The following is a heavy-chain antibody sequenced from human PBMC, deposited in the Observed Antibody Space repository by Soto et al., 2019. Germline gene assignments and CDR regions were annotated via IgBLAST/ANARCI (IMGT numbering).Heavy chain of an antibody. V-gene: IGHV4-30-4*01. Sequence: SETLSLTCTVSGGSISSGDYYWSWIRQPPGKGLEWIGYIYYSGSTYYNPSLKSRVTISVDTSKNQFSLKLSSVTAADTAVYYCARDGVTTSYNWFDPWGQGTLVTVSS. CDR2: IYYSGST. D-gene: IGHD4-4*01. CDR1: GGSISSGDYY. CDR3: ARDGVTTSYNWFDP. J-gene: IGHJ5*02.